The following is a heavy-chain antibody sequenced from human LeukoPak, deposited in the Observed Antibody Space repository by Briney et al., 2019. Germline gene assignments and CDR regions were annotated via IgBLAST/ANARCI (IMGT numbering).Heavy chain of an antibody. D-gene: IGHD2-2*01. CDR2: IDTDGSST. Sequence: HPGGSLRLSCAASGFAFSGYWIYWVRQAPGKGLVWVSHIDTDGSSTSYADSVQGRFIISRDNAKNTLFLQMNSLRAEDTAVYYCAKDSFDIGPAAIGYWGQGTLVTVSS. CDR3: AKDSFDIGPAAIGY. CDR1: GFAFSGYW. J-gene: IGHJ4*02. V-gene: IGHV3-74*01.